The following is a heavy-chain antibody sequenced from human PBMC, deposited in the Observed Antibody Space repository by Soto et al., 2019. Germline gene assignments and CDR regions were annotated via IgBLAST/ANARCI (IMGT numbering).Heavy chain of an antibody. V-gene: IGHV1-69*02. CDR2: VIPNLGVT. Sequence: QVQLVQSGAEVKKPGSSVKVSCKASGGTLSSYTFSWVRQAPGQGLEWMGRVIPNLGVTNYAKKFQGRFTIVVDTSTSTAYMERSSLRYEDPAVYYCARDKGYCSDTSCPDFDYWGQGALVTVSS. CDR1: GGTLSSYT. J-gene: IGHJ4*02. D-gene: IGHD2-15*01. CDR3: ARDKGYCSDTSCPDFDY.